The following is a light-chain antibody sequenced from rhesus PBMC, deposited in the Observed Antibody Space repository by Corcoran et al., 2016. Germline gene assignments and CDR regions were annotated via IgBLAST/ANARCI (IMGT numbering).Light chain of an antibody. CDR2: NVN. J-gene: IGLJ1*01. V-gene: IGLV2S9*01. Sequence: QSALTQPPSVSKSLGQSVTLSCTGSSSDIGGYNDVSWYQQHPGTAPRLLIYNVNKRPLGVSDRFSGSKSGNTASLTISGLQAEDEANYYCCSYRSGNNYIFGDGTRLTVL. CDR1: SSDIGGYND. CDR3: CSYRSGNNYI.